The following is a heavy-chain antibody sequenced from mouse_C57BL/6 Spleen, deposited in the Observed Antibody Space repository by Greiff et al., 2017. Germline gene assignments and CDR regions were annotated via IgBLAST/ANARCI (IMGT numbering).Heavy chain of an antibody. D-gene: IGHD2-2*01. J-gene: IGHJ4*01. V-gene: IGHV5-17*01. CDR3: ARVVTTPYAMDY. CDR1: GFTFSDYG. CDR2: ISSGSSTI. Sequence: DVKLVESGGGLVKPGGSLKLSCAASGFTFSDYGMHWVRQAPEKGLEWVAYISSGSSTIYYADTVKGRFTISRDNAKNTLFLQMTSLRSEDTAMYYCARVVTTPYAMDYWGQGTSVTVSS.